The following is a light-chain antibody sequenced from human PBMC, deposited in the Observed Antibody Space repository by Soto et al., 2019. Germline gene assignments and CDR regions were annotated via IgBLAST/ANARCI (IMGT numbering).Light chain of an antibody. V-gene: IGKV1-27*01. J-gene: IGKJ1*01. CDR1: QDISNY. CDR2: TAS. Sequence: DIQMTQSPSSLSASLGDRVTITCRASQDISNYLAWYQQKPGKVPELLIYTASTLQSGVPSRFSGSGSGTEFTLTINSLQPDDFATYYCQQYHIYSGTFGQGTKVDIK. CDR3: QQYHIYSGT.